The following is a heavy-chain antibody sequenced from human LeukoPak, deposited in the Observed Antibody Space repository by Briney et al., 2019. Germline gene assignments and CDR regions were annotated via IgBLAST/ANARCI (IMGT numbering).Heavy chain of an antibody. V-gene: IGHV3-23*01. Sequence: PGRSLRLSCAASGFTFNNYAMSWVRQAPGKGLEWVSAISDNGDDTKYADSVKGRFTISRDNSKNTLYLQMNSLRAEDTAIYYCGKDWKLDYWGQGTLVTVSS. CDR3: GKDWKLDY. CDR2: ISDNGDDT. CDR1: GFTFNNYA. J-gene: IGHJ4*02. D-gene: IGHD1-1*01.